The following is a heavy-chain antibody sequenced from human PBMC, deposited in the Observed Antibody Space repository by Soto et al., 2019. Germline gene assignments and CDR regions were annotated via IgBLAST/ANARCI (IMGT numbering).Heavy chain of an antibody. CDR2: IYPGDSDT. CDR1: GYSFTTYW. CDR3: ARSSSTTSFDY. V-gene: IGHV5-51*01. D-gene: IGHD2-2*01. Sequence: PGESLKISCKGSGYSFTTYWIGWVRQMPGKGLEWMGIIYPGDSDTKYSPSFQGQVTVSADTSINTAYLQWSSLKASDTAMYYCARSSSTTSFDYWGQGTLVTVSS. J-gene: IGHJ4*02.